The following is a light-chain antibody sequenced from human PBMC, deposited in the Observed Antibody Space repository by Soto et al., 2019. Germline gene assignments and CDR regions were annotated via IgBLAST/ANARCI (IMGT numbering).Light chain of an antibody. Sequence: AIQMTQSPSSLSASVGDRVTITCRASQGIRNELGWYQQKTGRAPKLLIYAASTLQSGVPSRFSGSGSGTDFTLTISSLQPEDFATYYCLQDYNYPWTFGQGTKVDIK. CDR1: QGIRNE. V-gene: IGKV1-6*01. CDR3: LQDYNYPWT. J-gene: IGKJ1*01. CDR2: AAS.